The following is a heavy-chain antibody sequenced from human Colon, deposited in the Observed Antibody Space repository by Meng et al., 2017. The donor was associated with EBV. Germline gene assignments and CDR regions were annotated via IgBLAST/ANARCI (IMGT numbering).Heavy chain of an antibody. D-gene: IGHD4-17*01. CDR3: ARGGDDYGDYGVDY. CDR1: GGSISSSHW. J-gene: IGHJ4*02. V-gene: IGHV3-21*01. CDR2: ISGSSSYI. Sequence: GDPQEPGPGLGKPSGTLSLTCAVSGGSISSSHWWSWGRQPPGKGLEWVSSISGSSSYIYYADSVKGRFTISRDNAKNSLYLQMNSLRAEDTAVYYCARGGDDYGDYGVDYWGQGTLVTVSS.